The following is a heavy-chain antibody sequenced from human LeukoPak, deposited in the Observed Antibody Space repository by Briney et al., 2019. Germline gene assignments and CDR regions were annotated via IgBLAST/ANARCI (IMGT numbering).Heavy chain of an antibody. V-gene: IGHV3-64*01. Sequence: GGSLRLSCAASGFTFSSYAMHWVRQAPGKGLEYVSAITSNGGSTYYANSVKGRFTISRDSSKNTLYLQMGSLRAEDMAVYYCASLSPNAFDIWGHGKMVTVSS. CDR3: ASLSPNAFDI. CDR1: GFTFSSYA. CDR2: ITSNGGST. J-gene: IGHJ3*02.